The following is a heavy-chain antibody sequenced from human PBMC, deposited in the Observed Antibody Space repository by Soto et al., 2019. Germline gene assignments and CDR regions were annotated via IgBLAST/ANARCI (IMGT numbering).Heavy chain of an antibody. CDR3: ARANYYYDSSGYYVDY. D-gene: IGHD3-22*01. V-gene: IGHV4-59*01. CDR2: IYYSGST. J-gene: IGHJ4*02. CDR1: GGSISSYY. Sequence: SETLSLTCTVSGGSISSYYWSWIRQPPGKGLEWVGYIYYSGSTNYNPSLKSRVTISVDTSKNQFSLKLSSVTAADTAVYYCARANYYYDSSGYYVDYWGQGTLVTVSS.